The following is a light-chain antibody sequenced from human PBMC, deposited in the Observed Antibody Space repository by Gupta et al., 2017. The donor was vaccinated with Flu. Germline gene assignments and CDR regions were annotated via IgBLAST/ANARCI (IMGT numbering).Light chain of an antibody. CDR1: QSVSSN. CDR2: GAS. V-gene: IGKV3-15*01. CDR3: QQYNNWPLT. J-gene: IGKJ4*01. Sequence: IVMTQSPATLSVSPGEKATLSCRASQSVSSNLAWYRQKPGQAPRLLIFGASTRATGIPVRFSGSGSGTEFTLTISSLQSEDFAVYYCQQYNNWPLTFGGGTKVEIK.